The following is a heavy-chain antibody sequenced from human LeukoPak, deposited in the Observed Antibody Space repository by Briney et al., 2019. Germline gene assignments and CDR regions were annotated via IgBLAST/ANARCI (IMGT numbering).Heavy chain of an antibody. V-gene: IGHV4-61*01. CDR3: ARDRGYSYGSDALDI. Sequence: SETLSLTCTVSGGSISSSSYYWSWIRLPPGKGLEWIGYIYYSGSTKYSPSLKSRVTISVDTSKNQFSLKLSSVTAADTAVYYCARDRGYSYGSDALDIWGQGTMVTVSS. D-gene: IGHD5-18*01. J-gene: IGHJ3*02. CDR2: IYYSGST. CDR1: GGSISSSSYY.